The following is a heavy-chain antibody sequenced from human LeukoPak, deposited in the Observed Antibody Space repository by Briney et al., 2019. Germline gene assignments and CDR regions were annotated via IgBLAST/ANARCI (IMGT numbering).Heavy chain of an antibody. CDR2: ISGVGANT. V-gene: IGHV3-23*01. CDR3: ALNRHSSGWYLND. J-gene: IGHJ4*02. Sequence: GGSLSLSCAASGFTFSNYVMTWVRQAPGKGLEWVSAISGVGANTYCADSVKGRFTISRDNSKNTLYLQMNSLRADDTAVYYCALNRHSSGWYLNDWGQGAPVTVSS. D-gene: IGHD6-19*01. CDR1: GFTFSNYV.